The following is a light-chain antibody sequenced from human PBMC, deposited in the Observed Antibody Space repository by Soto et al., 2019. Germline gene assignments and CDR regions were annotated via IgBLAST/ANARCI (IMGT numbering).Light chain of an antibody. V-gene: IGLV2-14*01. J-gene: IGLJ1*01. CDR3: SSYTTSNTRQIV. Sequence: QSSLTQPASVSGSPGQSITSSCTGTSSDVGGYNYVSWYQQHPGKAPKFMIYDVSNRPSGVSNRFSGSKSGNTASLTISGLQAEDEADYYCSSYTTSNTRQIVFGAGTKVNVL. CDR1: SSDVGGYNY. CDR2: DVS.